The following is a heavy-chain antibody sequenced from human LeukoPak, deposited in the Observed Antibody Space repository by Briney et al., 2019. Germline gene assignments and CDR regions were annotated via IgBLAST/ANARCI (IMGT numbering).Heavy chain of an antibody. J-gene: IGHJ6*02. CDR3: ARDLRSYSGYDHYYYYGMDV. CDR1: GGSFSGYY. Sequence: SETLSLPYAVYGGSFSGYYWSWIRQPPRKGLEWVGYIYYSGSNNYKPSLKSPDTISVDTSKNPFSLKLSSVTAADTAVYYCARDLRSYSGYDHYYYYGMDVWGQGTTVTVSS. D-gene: IGHD5-12*01. V-gene: IGHV4-34*11. CDR2: IYYSGSN.